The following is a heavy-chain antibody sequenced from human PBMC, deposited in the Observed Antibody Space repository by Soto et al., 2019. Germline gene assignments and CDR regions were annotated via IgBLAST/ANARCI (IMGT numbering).Heavy chain of an antibody. D-gene: IGHD6-19*01. CDR2: IWYDGSNK. CDR3: ARDRSGWYQDY. V-gene: IGHV3-33*01. CDR1: GFTFSSYG. J-gene: IGHJ4*02. Sequence: QVQLVESGGGVVQPGRSLRLSCAASGFTFSSYGMHWVRQAPGKGLEWVAVIWYDGSNKYYADSVKGRFTISRDNSKNTLYLQMNSLRAEDTAVYYCARDRSGWYQDYWGQGTLVTVSS.